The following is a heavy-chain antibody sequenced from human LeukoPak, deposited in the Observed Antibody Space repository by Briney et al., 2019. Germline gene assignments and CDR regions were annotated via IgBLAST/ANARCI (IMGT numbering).Heavy chain of an antibody. CDR3: HAGELRLGELSFHDY. CDR2: ISGSGGST. D-gene: IGHD3-16*02. Sequence: GGSLRLSCAASGFTFSSYAMSWVRQAPGKGLEWVSAISGSGGSTYYADSVKGRFTISRDNSKNTLYLQMNGLRAEDTAVYYCHAGELRLGELSFHDYWGQGTLVTVSS. CDR1: GFTFSSYA. V-gene: IGHV3-23*01. J-gene: IGHJ4*02.